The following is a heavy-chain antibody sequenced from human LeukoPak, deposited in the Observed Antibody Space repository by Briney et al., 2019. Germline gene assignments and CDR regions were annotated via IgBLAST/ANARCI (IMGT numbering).Heavy chain of an antibody. V-gene: IGHV7-4-1*02. Sequence: ASVKVSCKASGYTFTSNALGWVRQAPGQGLEWMGWISTNTGNPTYAQGFTGRFVFSLDTSDNTAYLQISSLQAEDTAVYSCASFFCTSALCYYLDYWGQGTLVTVSS. J-gene: IGHJ4*02. D-gene: IGHD2-8*01. CDR3: ASFFCTSALCYYLDY. CDR1: GYTFTSNA. CDR2: ISTNTGNP.